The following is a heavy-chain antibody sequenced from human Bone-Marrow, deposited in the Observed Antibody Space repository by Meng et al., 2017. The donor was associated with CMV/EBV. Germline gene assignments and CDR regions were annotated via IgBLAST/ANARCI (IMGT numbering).Heavy chain of an antibody. CDR3: ARIYCSRISGYMVG. D-gene: IGHD2-2*02. Sequence: SETLSLTCAVSGGSISSSNWRSWVRLPPGKGLEWIGAISQSGTINNNPSLKSRVTILVDKSRNQISLRLRPVTAADTAVYYRARIYCSRISGYMVGWGQGTLVTVSS. CDR1: GGSISSSNW. V-gene: IGHV4-4*02. CDR2: ISQSGTI. J-gene: IGHJ1*01.